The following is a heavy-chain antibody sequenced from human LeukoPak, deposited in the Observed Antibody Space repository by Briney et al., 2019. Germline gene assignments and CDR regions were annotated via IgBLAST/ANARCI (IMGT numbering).Heavy chain of an antibody. CDR3: AREGAAAGTSYYYYMDV. CDR1: GYTFTCYG. D-gene: IGHD6-13*01. CDR2: ISAYNGNT. V-gene: IGHV1-18*01. J-gene: IGHJ6*03. Sequence: GASVKVSCKASGYTFTCYGISWVRQAPGQGLEWMGWISAYNGNTNYAQKLQGRVTMTTDTSTSTAYMELRSLRSDDTAVDYCAREGAAAGTSYYYYMDVWGKGTTVTVSS.